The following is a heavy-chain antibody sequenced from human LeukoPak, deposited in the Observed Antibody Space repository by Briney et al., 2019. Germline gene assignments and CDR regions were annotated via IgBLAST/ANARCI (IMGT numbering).Heavy chain of an antibody. CDR2: ISGSGGST. CDR3: AKGLLAYSSSSGPTNYFDY. Sequence: PGGSLRLSCAASGFTFSSYAMSWVRQASGKGLEWVSAISGSGGSTYYADSVKGRFTISRDNSKNTLYLQMNSLRAEDTAVYYCAKGLLAYSSSSGPTNYFDYWGQGTLVTVSS. J-gene: IGHJ4*02. D-gene: IGHD6-13*01. CDR1: GFTFSSYA. V-gene: IGHV3-23*01.